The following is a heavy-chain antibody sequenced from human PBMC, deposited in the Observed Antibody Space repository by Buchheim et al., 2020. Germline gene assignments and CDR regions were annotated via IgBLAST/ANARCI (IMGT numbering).Heavy chain of an antibody. J-gene: IGHJ6*02. Sequence: EVQLVESGGGLVQPGRSLRLSCTASGFTFGDYAMSWVRQAPGKGLEWVGFIRSKAYGGTTEYAASVKGRFTISRDDSKSIAYLQMNSLKTEDTAVYYCTRGMVLLWFGELGEDVWGQGTT. CDR1: GFTFGDYA. CDR3: TRGMVLLWFGELGEDV. CDR2: IRSKAYGGTT. D-gene: IGHD3-10*01. V-gene: IGHV3-49*04.